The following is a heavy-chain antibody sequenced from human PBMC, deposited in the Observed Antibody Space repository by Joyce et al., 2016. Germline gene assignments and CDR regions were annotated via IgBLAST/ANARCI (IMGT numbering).Heavy chain of an antibody. CDR2: INPSSGDT. J-gene: IGHJ4*02. D-gene: IGHD4-17*01. Sequence: QVQLVQSGAEVKKPGASVTVSCKGSGYIFTIYRLHWVRPAHGQGLEWMGWINPSSGDTKYADKLQGRVAMTRDTSINAAYLEVNSLTSADTATYYCARVMTTVTMEAGYWGQGTLVTVSS. CDR3: ARVMTTVTMEAGY. V-gene: IGHV1-2*02. CDR1: GYIFTIYR.